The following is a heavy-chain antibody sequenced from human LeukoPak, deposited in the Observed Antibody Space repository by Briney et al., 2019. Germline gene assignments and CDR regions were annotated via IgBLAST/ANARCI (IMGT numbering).Heavy chain of an antibody. CDR2: MSYSGST. J-gene: IGHJ4*02. V-gene: IGHV4-59*01. CDR1: GGSISSYY. Sequence: PSETLPLTCTVSGGSISSYYWSWIRQPPGKGLEWIAYMSYSGSTNYNPSFKSRVTISVDTSKNQFSLKLSSVTAADTAVYYCARGGMKMAYYFDYWGQGTLVTVSS. CDR3: ARGGMKMAYYFDY. D-gene: IGHD5-24*01.